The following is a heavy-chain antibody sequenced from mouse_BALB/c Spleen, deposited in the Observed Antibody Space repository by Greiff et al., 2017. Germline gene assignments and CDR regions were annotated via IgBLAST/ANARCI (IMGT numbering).Heavy chain of an antibody. CDR2: ISYDGSN. CDR1: GYSITSGYY. CDR3: ARTYYGYWYFDV. D-gene: IGHD1-1*01. J-gene: IGHJ1*01. V-gene: IGHV3-6*02. Sequence: ESGPGLVKPSQSLSLTCSVTGYSITSGYYWNWIRQFPGNKLEWMGYISYDGSNNYNPSLKNRISITRDTSKNQFFLKLNSVTTEDTATYYCARTYYGYWYFDVWGAGTTVTVSA.